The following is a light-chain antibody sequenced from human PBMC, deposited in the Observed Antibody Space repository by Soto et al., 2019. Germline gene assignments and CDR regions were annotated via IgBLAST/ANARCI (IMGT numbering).Light chain of an antibody. J-gene: IGLJ1*01. CDR1: NSDVGGYNY. Sequence: QSVLTQPASVSGSPGQSITISCTGTNSDVGGYNYVSWYQQHPGKAPKLMIYDVSNRPSGVSNRFSGSKSGNTASLTISGLQAEDEADYYCSSYTSSSTLHYVFGTGTKVTVL. CDR3: SSYTSSSTLHYV. CDR2: DVS. V-gene: IGLV2-14*01.